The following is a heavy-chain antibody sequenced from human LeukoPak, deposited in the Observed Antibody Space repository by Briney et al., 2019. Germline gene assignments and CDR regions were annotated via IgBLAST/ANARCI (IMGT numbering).Heavy chain of an antibody. D-gene: IGHD3-10*01. Sequence: PGGSLRLSCAASGFTFSSYSMNWVRQAPGKGLEWVSSISSSSSYIYYADSVKGRFTISRDNSKNTLYLQMNSLRAEDTAVYYCAKDLVRGVIIGNGMDVWGKGTTVTVSS. J-gene: IGHJ6*04. CDR3: AKDLVRGVIIGNGMDV. CDR2: ISSSSSYI. CDR1: GFTFSSYS. V-gene: IGHV3-21*04.